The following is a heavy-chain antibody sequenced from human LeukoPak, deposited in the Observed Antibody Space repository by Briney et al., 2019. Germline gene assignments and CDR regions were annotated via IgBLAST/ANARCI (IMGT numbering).Heavy chain of an antibody. CDR1: GYSFTSYW. V-gene: IGHV5-51*01. Sequence: GESLKISCKGSGYSFTSYWIGWARQMPGKGLEWMGIIYPGDSDTRYSPSFQGQVTISADKSISTAYLQWSSLKASDTAMYYCARLVGYCSGGSCYHFDYWGQGTLVTVSS. CDR2: IYPGDSDT. D-gene: IGHD2-15*01. CDR3: ARLVGYCSGGSCYHFDY. J-gene: IGHJ4*02.